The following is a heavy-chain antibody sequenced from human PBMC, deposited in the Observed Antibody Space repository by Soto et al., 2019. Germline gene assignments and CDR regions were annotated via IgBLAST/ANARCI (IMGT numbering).Heavy chain of an antibody. CDR3: AFSIAARPHYYYYMDV. Sequence: PSETLSLTCTVSGGSISSSSYYWGWIRQPPGKGLEWIGNIYYSGSTYYNPSLKSRVTISIDTSENQFSLKLTSVTAADTAVYYCAFSIAARPHYYYYMDVWGKGTTVTVSS. D-gene: IGHD6-6*01. CDR2: IYYSGST. V-gene: IGHV4-39*01. J-gene: IGHJ6*03. CDR1: GGSISSSSYY.